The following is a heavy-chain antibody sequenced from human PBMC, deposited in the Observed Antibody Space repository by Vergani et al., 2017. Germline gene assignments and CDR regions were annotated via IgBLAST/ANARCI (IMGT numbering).Heavy chain of an antibody. CDR3: ARELSYYYGSGSDDYNPYYYEGMDV. D-gene: IGHD3-10*01. CDR1: GGSINTGAYY. V-gene: IGHV4-61*02. Sequence: QVQLQESGPRLVRPSQTLSLTCTVSGGSINTGAYYWSWIRQPAGKGLEWIGRVYTSGMTNYNPSLNSRVTILVDRSKSQLSLKLTSVTAGDTAVYFCARELSYYYGSGSDDYNPYYYEGMDVWGPGTTVTVSS. J-gene: IGHJ6*02. CDR2: VYTSGMT.